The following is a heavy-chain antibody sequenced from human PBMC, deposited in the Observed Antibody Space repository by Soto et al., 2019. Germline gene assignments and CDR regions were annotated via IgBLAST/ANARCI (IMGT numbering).Heavy chain of an antibody. D-gene: IGHD6-13*01. J-gene: IGHJ6*02. CDR3: RSSSRYSTDV. CDR1: GGSITSSSY. CDR2: IYSTGNT. Sequence: QLQLQESGPGLVKPSETLSLSCTVSGGSITSSSYWGWIRQPPGKGLEWIGSIYSTGNTYYNPSLKGRVTISADPSKNPFSLNLSSVTAADTAVYYCRSSSRYSTDVWGQGTTVYVSS. V-gene: IGHV4-39*01.